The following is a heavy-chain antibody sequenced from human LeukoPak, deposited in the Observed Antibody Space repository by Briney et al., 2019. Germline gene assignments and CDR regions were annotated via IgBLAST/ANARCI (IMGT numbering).Heavy chain of an antibody. D-gene: IGHD3-22*01. J-gene: IGHJ6*03. CDR1: GFTFSSYA. CDR2: ISGSGGST. CDR3: AKDANLVPKSGYQHYYYYMDV. Sequence: PGGSLRLSCAASGFTFSSYAMSWVRQAPGKGLEWVSAISGSGGSTYYADSVKGRSTISRDNSKNTLYLQMNSLRAEDTAVYYCAKDANLVPKSGYQHYYYYMDVWGKGTTVTVSS. V-gene: IGHV3-23*01.